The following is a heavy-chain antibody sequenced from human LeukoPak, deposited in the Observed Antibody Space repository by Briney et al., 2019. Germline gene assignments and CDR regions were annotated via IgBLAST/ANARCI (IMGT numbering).Heavy chain of an antibody. CDR3: ARRPTMTNTRLDY. J-gene: IGHJ4*02. Sequence: ASVKVSCKASGYTFTSNYIHWVRQAPGQGLEWMGMIYPRDGSTSYAQKFQGRVTVTRDTSTSTVHMELSGLRSENTAVYYCARRPTMTNTRLDYWGQGTLVTVSS. CDR2: IYPRDGST. V-gene: IGHV1-46*01. CDR1: GYTFTSNY. D-gene: IGHD2-8*01.